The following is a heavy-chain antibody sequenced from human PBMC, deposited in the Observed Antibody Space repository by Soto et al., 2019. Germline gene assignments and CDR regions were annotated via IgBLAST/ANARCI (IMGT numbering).Heavy chain of an antibody. Sequence: GGSLRLSSEASGFTFSSYAMQWVRQAPGKELEWVAVISYDGSNKYYADSVKGRFTITRDNAKNTMYLQMNSLRDEDTAVYYCARVSGWDPLVYGMDVWGQGTTVTVSS. CDR2: ISYDGSNK. CDR3: ARVSGWDPLVYGMDV. CDR1: GFTFSSYA. V-gene: IGHV3-30-3*01. J-gene: IGHJ6*02. D-gene: IGHD1-26*01.